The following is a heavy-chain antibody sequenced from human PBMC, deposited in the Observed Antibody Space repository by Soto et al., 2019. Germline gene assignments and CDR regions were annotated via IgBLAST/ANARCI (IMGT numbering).Heavy chain of an antibody. Sequence: QVQLVESGGGVVQPGRSLRLSCAASGFTFSSYGMHWVRQAPGKGLEWVAVISYDGSNKYYADSVKGRLTISRDNSKNPVYMQRNSVGAEATVVYYCAKERDIVVLVPPLDYWAQGPLVTFSS. CDR1: GFTFSSYG. V-gene: IGHV3-30*18. D-gene: IGHD2-15*01. CDR3: AKERDIVVLVPPLDY. CDR2: ISYDGSNK. J-gene: IGHJ4*02.